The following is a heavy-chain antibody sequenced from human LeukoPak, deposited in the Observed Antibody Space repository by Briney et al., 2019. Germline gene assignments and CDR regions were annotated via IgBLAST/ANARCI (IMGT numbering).Heavy chain of an antibody. D-gene: IGHD3-22*01. CDR1: GGSISSSSYC. CDR3: ARAMIVVVSDAFDI. CDR2: IYYSGST. J-gene: IGHJ3*02. V-gene: IGHV4-39*01. Sequence: SETLSLTCTVSGGSISSSSYCWGWIRQPPGKGLEWIGSIYYSGSTYYNPSLKSRVTISVDTSKNQFSLKLSSVTAADTAVYYCARAMIVVVSDAFDIWGQGTMVTVSS.